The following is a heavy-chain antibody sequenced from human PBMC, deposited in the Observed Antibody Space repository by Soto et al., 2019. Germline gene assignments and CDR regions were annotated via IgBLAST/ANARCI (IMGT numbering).Heavy chain of an antibody. CDR3: ARPKRVGNYYYYGMDV. CDR2: ISYDGSNK. Sequence: ESGGGVVQPGRSLRLSCAASGFTFSSYAMHWVRQAPGKGLEWVAVISYDGSNKYYADSVKGRFTISRDNSKNTLYLQMNSLRAEDTAVYYCARPKRVGNYYYYGMDVWGQGTTVTVSS. D-gene: IGHD2-15*01. J-gene: IGHJ6*02. V-gene: IGHV3-30-3*01. CDR1: GFTFSSYA.